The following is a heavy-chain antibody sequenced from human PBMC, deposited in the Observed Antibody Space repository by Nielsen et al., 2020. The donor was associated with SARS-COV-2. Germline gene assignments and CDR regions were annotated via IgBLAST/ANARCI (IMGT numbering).Heavy chain of an antibody. V-gene: IGHV4-59*01. D-gene: IGHD5-12*01. CDR1: GGSISGYY. CDR2: IFYTGNT. CDR3: ARSGYSYGPLDAFDI. J-gene: IGHJ3*02. Sequence: SETLSLTCTVSGGSISGYYWSWIRQPPGKGLEWIGCIFYTGNTYYNPSFQSRVTISVDMSQNQFSLKLSSATAADTALYYCARSGYSYGPLDAFDIWGQGTVVTVSS.